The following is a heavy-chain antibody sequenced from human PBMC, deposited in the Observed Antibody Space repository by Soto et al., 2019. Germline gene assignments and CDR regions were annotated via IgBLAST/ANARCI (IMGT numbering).Heavy chain of an antibody. CDR3: ARDQDDYGDSVLGDSYYYHSYGLEV. J-gene: IGHJ6*02. CDR1: GFTFSNYA. D-gene: IGHD4-17*01. V-gene: IGHV3-23*01. CDR2: ISESDGRT. Sequence: QLLESGGGLVPPGGSLRLSCAASGFTFSNYAMSWVRQAPGKGLEWVAGISESDGRTFHADPVKGRFTISRDNSRNTLYLQMSRLRAQDTAVYDCARDQDDYGDSVLGDSYYYHSYGLEVWGQGTTVTVSS.